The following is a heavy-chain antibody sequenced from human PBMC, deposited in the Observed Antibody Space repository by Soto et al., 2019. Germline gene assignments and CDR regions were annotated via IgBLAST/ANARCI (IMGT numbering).Heavy chain of an antibody. D-gene: IGHD2-15*01. CDR1: GYTFTSYA. Sequence: GASVTVSCQASGYTFTSYAMHWVRQAPGQRLEWMGRINPSIGKTKYSQKFQGRFTIVVDTSTSTAYMELNSLRYEDTAVYYCARDKGYCSDTSCPDFDYWGQGTLVTVSS. CDR3: ARDKGYCSDTSCPDFDY. V-gene: IGHV1-3*01. CDR2: INPSIGKT. J-gene: IGHJ4*02.